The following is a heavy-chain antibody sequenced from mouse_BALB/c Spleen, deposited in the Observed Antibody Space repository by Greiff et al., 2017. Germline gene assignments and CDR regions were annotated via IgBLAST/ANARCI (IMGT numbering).Heavy chain of an antibody. J-gene: IGHJ3*01. V-gene: IGHV1-14*01. CDR3: ARRDYYYGSSYVGGFAY. Sequence: VHVKQSGPELVKPGASVKMSCKASGYTFTSYVMHWVKQKPGQGLEWVGYINPYNDGTKYNEKFKGKATLTSDKSSSTAYMELSSLTSEDSAVYYCARRDYYYGSSYVGGFAYWGQGTLVTVSA. CDR1: GYTFTSYV. CDR2: INPYNDGT. D-gene: IGHD1-1*01.